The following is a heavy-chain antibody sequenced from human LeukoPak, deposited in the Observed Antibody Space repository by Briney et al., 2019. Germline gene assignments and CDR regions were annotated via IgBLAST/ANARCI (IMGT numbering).Heavy chain of an antibody. D-gene: IGHD1-26*01. J-gene: IGHJ4*02. CDR2: TYYRSKWYS. V-gene: IGHV6-1*01. CDR3: ARDVGSNFDY. CDR1: GDSVSGNSAS. Sequence: SQTLSLTCAISGDSVSGNSASWNWIRQSPSRGLEWLGRTYYRSKWYSDFAVSVKRRITINPDISKNQFTLQLNAVTPEDTAVYFCARDVGSNFDYWGQGTLVTVSS.